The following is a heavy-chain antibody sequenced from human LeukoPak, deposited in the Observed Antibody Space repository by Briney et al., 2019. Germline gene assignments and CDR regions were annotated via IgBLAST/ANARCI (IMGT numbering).Heavy chain of an antibody. D-gene: IGHD6-13*01. Sequence: GASVKVSCKASGYTFTNYAINWVRQAPGQGLEWMGWINTNTGNPTYAQGFTGRFVFSLDTFVSTAYLQISSLKAEDTAVYYCARGFWFERQQLEYNWFDPWGQGTLVTVSS. J-gene: IGHJ5*02. CDR1: GYTFTNYA. CDR2: INTNTGNP. CDR3: ARGFWFERQQLEYNWFDP. V-gene: IGHV7-4-1*02.